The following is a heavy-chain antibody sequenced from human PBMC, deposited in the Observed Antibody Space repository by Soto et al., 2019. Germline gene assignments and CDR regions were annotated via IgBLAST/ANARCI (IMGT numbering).Heavy chain of an antibody. D-gene: IGHD1-7*01. J-gene: IGHJ4*02. V-gene: IGHV3-30-3*01. CDR2: ISYDGSNK. Sequence: QVQLVESGGGVVQPGRSLRLSCAASGFTFSSYAMHWVRQAPGKGLEWVAVISYDGSNKYYADSVKGRFTISRDNSKNTLYLQMNSLRAEDTAVYYCARGGRTIASYFDYWGQGTLVTVSS. CDR1: GFTFSSYA. CDR3: ARGGRTIASYFDY.